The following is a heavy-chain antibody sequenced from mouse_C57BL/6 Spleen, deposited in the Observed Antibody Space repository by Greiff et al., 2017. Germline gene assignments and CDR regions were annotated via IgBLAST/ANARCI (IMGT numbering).Heavy chain of an antibody. CDR1: GYTFTSYW. J-gene: IGHJ1*03. V-gene: IGHV1-69*01. CDR3: ARRCDPRYFAV. Sequence: QVQLQQSGAELVMPGASVKLSCKASGYTFTSYWMHWVKQRPGQGLEWIGEIDPSDSYTNYNQKFKGKSTLTVDKSSSTAYMQLSSLTSEDAAVXYCARRCDPRYFAVWGTGTTVTVAS. CDR2: IDPSDSYT.